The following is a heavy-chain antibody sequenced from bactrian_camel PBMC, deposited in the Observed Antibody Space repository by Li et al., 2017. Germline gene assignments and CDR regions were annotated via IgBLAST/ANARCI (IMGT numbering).Heavy chain of an antibody. J-gene: IGHJ6*01. CDR2: IYSGGGNT. CDR3: AADVSLYSCRTAIPALGRMARRDFGY. Sequence: HVQLVESGGGSEQAGGSLTLSCVASGHTDTDYCMGWFRQAPGKEREGVASIYSGGGNTYNADPVKGRFAISQDNVKGTVFLQMNSLKPEDTAMYYCAADVSLYSCRTAIPALGRMARRDFGYWGQGTQVTVS. CDR1: GHTDTDYC. D-gene: IGHD3*01. V-gene: IGHV3S61*01.